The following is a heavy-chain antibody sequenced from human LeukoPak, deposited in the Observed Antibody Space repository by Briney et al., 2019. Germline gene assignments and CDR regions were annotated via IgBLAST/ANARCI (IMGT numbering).Heavy chain of an antibody. Sequence: PSETLSLTCIVSGDSISTYNWSWIRQPAGKGLEWIGRIYSSGSTNYNPSLKSRVTMSIDTSKNHFSLKLSSVTAADTAVYYCVRHSRVVAFDYWGQGNLVTVSS. CDR1: GDSISTYN. J-gene: IGHJ4*02. D-gene: IGHD2-15*01. V-gene: IGHV4-4*07. CDR3: VRHSRVVAFDY. CDR2: IYSSGST.